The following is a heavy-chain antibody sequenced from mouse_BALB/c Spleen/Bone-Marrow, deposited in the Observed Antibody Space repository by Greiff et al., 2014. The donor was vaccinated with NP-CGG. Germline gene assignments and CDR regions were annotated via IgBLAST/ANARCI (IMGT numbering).Heavy chain of an antibody. J-gene: IGHJ1*01. Sequence: DLVKPGVSVKLSCKASGYTFTNYWINWIKQRPGQGLEWIGRIAPGSGSTYYNEMFKGKTTLTVDTSSSTAYIQLGSLSSEDSDVYFCARERYGYDGWYFDVWGAGTTVTVSS. CDR3: ARERYGYDGWYFDV. CDR2: IAPGSGST. D-gene: IGHD2-2*01. V-gene: IGHV1S41*01. CDR1: GYTFTNYW.